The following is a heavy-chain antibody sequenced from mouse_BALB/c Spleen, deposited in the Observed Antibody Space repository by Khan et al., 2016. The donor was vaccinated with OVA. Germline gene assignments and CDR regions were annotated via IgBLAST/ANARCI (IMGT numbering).Heavy chain of an antibody. Sequence: QVRLQQSGAELMKPGASVKISCKATGYTFSSYWIEWIKQRPGHGLEWIGEILPGSNNTNYNEKFKGKATFTADTASNTAYMQLSSLTSEDSAVYYCARSSPYYRFFFDYWGQGTTLTVSS. D-gene: IGHD2-14*01. J-gene: IGHJ2*01. CDR2: ILPGSNNT. CDR1: GYTFSSYW. V-gene: IGHV1-9*01. CDR3: ARSSPYYRFFFDY.